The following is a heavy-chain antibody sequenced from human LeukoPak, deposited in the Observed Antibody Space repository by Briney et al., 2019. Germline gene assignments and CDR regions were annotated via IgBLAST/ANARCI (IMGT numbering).Heavy chain of an antibody. CDR1: GGTFSSYA. V-gene: IGHV1-69*05. CDR2: IIPIFGTA. Sequence: SVKVSCKASGGTFSSYAISWVRQAPGQGLEWMGGIIPIFGTANYAQKFQSRVTITTDESTSTAYMELSSLRSEDTAVYYCARDQVAVAGTRYFDLWGRGTLVTVSS. CDR3: ARDQVAVAGTRYFDL. D-gene: IGHD6-19*01. J-gene: IGHJ2*01.